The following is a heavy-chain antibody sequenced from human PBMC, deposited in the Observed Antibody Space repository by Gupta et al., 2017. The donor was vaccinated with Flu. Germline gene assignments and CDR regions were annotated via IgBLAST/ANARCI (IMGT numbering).Heavy chain of an antibody. CDR1: GGSISSGGYY. Sequence: QVQLQESGPGLVKPSQTLSLTCTVSGGSISSGGYYWSWIRQHPGKGLEWIGYIYYSGSTYYNPSLKSRVTISVDTSKNQFSLKLSSVTAADTAVYYCARERGDSSGYYHQVDSFDIWGQGTMVTVSS. CDR3: ARERGDSSGYYHQVDSFDI. V-gene: IGHV4-31*03. D-gene: IGHD3-22*01. CDR2: IYYSGST. J-gene: IGHJ3*02.